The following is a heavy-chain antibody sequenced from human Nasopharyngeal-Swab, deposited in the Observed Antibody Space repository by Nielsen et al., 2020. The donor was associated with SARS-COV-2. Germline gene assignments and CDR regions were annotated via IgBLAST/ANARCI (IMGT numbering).Heavy chain of an antibody. D-gene: IGHD4-23*01. J-gene: IGHJ4*02. CDR2: ISSISGRTK. CDR3: AREAAKDYGGYPDY. Sequence: GEFLKISCTISGFTFSDYYMSWIRQAPGKGLEWVSVISSISGRTKYYTISRDNAKNSVYLTLNSLRPEDTAVYYCAREAAKDYGGYPDYWGQGTLVTVSS. V-gene: IGHV3-11*01. CDR1: GFTFSDYY.